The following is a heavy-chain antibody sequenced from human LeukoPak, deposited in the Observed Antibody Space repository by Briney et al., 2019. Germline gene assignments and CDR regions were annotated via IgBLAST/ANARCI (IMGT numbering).Heavy chain of an antibody. V-gene: IGHV4-61*02. CDR3: ARGASSSSAIGYYYYMDV. Sequence: PSETLSLTCTVSGGSISSGSYYWSWIRQPAGKGLEWIGRMYTSGTTNYNPSLKSRITISVDTSKNQFSLKLTSVTAADTAVYYCARGASSSSAIGYYYYMDVWGNGTTVTVSS. D-gene: IGHD6-6*01. CDR2: MYTSGTT. J-gene: IGHJ6*03. CDR1: GGSISSGSYY.